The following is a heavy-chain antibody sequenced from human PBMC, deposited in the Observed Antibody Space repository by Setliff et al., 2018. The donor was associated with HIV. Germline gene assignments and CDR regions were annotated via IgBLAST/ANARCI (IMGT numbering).Heavy chain of an antibody. CDR3: ARENDCGGDCYSAGNFDY. D-gene: IGHD2-21*02. CDR2: IKSKSDDGTT. CDR1: GFTFSNAW. J-gene: IGHJ4*02. V-gene: IGHV3-15*01. Sequence: AGGSLRLSCAASGFTFSNAWMSWVRQAPGKGLEWVGRIKSKSDDGTTDYAAPVKGRFTISRDNAKNSLYLQMNSLRAEDTAVYYCARENDCGGDCYSAGNFDYWGQGTLVTVSS.